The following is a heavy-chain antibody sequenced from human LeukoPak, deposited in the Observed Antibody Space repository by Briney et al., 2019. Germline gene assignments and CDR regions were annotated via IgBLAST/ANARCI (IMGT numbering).Heavy chain of an antibody. V-gene: IGHV3-74*01. J-gene: IGHJ4*02. Sequence: GGSLRLSCAASGFTFSSYWMHWVRQAPGKGLVWVSRINTDGSSTSYADSVKGRFTISRDNDNNALYLQMNSLRAEDTAVYYCARDRGGSYYGGFDYWGQGTLVTVSS. CDR2: INTDGSST. D-gene: IGHD1-26*01. CDR3: ARDRGGSYYGGFDY. CDR1: GFTFSSYW.